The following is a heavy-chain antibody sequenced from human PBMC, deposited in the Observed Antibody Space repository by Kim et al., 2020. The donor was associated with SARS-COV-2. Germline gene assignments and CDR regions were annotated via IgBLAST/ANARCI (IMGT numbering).Heavy chain of an antibody. CDR3: ARHLRNWYFDL. V-gene: IGHV4-39*01. J-gene: IGHJ2*01. Sequence: SCNPSLKGRVPISVDTSKKQFSLRLSSVTAADAAVYYCARHLRNWYFDLWGRGTLVTVSS.